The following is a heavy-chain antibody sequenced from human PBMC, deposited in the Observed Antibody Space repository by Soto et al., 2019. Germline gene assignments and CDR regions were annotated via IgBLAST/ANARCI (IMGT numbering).Heavy chain of an antibody. Sequence: GESLKISCKGSGYSFTSYWIGWVRQMPGKGLEWMGIIYPGDSDTRYSPSFQGQVTISADKSISTAYLQWSSLNASDTAVYYCARHRGGDYGDYYYYYGMDVWGQGTTVTVSS. D-gene: IGHD4-17*01. V-gene: IGHV5-51*01. CDR2: IYPGDSDT. CDR3: ARHRGGDYGDYYYYYGMDV. J-gene: IGHJ6*02. CDR1: GYSFTSYW.